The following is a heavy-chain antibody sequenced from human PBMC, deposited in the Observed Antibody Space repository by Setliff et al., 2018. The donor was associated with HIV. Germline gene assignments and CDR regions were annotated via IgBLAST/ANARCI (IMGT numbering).Heavy chain of an antibody. V-gene: IGHV4-39*01. J-gene: IGHJ6*03. CDR1: GGSITTSTFY. D-gene: IGHD3-3*02. Sequence: PSETLSLTCTVSGGSITTSTFYWGWIRQPPGKGLEWIGDLYYSGSSHYNPSLKSRVTISVDTSRNQFSLKMRSVNAADTAVYYCARHTVLNISPSGQGYYYSDVWAKGTSVTVSS. CDR2: LYYSGSS. CDR3: ARHTVLNISPSGQGYYYSDV.